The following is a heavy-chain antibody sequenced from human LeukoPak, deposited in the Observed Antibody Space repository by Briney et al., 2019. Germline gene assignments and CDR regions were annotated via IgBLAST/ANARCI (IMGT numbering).Heavy chain of an antibody. Sequence: GASVKVSCKASGYTFTGYYMHWVRQAPGQGLEWMGWINPNSGGTNYAQKFQGRVTMTRDTSISTAYMELSRLRSDDTAVYYCARVPPPGYSLAVYYYGMDVWGQGTTVTVSS. CDR2: INPNSGGT. V-gene: IGHV1-2*02. CDR3: ARVPPPGYSLAVYYYGMDV. D-gene: IGHD5-18*01. J-gene: IGHJ6*02. CDR1: GYTFTGYY.